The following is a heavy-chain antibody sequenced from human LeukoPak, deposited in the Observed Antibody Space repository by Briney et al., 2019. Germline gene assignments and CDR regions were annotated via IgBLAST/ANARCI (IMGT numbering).Heavy chain of an antibody. J-gene: IGHJ4*02. V-gene: IGHV1-2*02. CDR1: GYTFTAYY. Sequence: ASVRVSCKASGYTFTAYYMHWVRQAPGQRLEWMGGVNPNSGGTNYAQKFQDRVTMTRDTSISTAYMELHRLRSDDTAVYYCATVPLNGYSSGWYSFDYWGQGALVTVSS. D-gene: IGHD6-19*01. CDR3: ATVPLNGYSSGWYSFDY. CDR2: VNPNSGGT.